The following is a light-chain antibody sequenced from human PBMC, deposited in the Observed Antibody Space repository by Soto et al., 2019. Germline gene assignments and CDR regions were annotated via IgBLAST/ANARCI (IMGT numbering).Light chain of an antibody. CDR2: GAS. J-gene: IGKJ1*01. CDR1: QNIDMY. V-gene: IGKV1-5*01. CDR3: QQYNDYSAWT. Sequence: DIHMTQSPSSLSASVGDTVTITCRASQNIDMYLNWYQQKPGKAPRVLISGASNLQSGVPSRFSGTESGTEFTLTISSLRPDDFATYYCQQYNDYSAWTFGQGTKVDIK.